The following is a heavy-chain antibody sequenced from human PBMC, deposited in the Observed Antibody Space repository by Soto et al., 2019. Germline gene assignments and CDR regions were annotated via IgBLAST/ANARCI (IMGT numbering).Heavy chain of an antibody. D-gene: IGHD3-10*01. CDR3: ARDYGSGSYFTVPYMDV. J-gene: IGHJ6*03. CDR1: GFTFSSYS. Sequence: GGSLRLSCAASGFTFSSYSMNWVRQAPGKGLEWVSYISSSSSTIYYADSVKGRFTISRDNAKNSLYLQMNSLRAEDTAVYYCARDYGSGSYFTVPYMDVWGKGTTVTVSS. CDR2: ISSSSSTI. V-gene: IGHV3-48*01.